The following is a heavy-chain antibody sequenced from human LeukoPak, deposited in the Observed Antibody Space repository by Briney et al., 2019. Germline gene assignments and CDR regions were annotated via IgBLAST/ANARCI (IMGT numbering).Heavy chain of an antibody. J-gene: IGHJ5*02. CDR3: AKGVQQLVGSWFDP. V-gene: IGHV3-30*18. D-gene: IGHD6-13*01. CDR2: ISYDGSNK. Sequence: GRSLRLSCAASGFTFSSYGMHWVRQAPGKGLEWVAVISYDGSNKYYADSVKGRFTISRDNSKNTLYLQMNSPRAEDTAVYYCAKGVQQLVGSWFDPWGQGTLVTVSS. CDR1: GFTFSSYG.